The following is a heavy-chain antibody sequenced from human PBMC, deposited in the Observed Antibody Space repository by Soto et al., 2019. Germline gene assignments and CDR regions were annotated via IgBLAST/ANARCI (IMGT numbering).Heavy chain of an antibody. J-gene: IGHJ4*02. Sequence: QVQLVESGGGVVQPGRSLRLSCAASGFTFETYGMHWVRQAPGKGLEWMAVISYDGSNKYYADSVKGRFTISRDNSKNTLYMQMNSLRAEDTAIYYCAKDHTVAAAPDYWGQGTLVTVSS. V-gene: IGHV3-30*18. CDR3: AKDHTVAAAPDY. CDR1: GFTFETYG. D-gene: IGHD2-2*01. CDR2: ISYDGSNK.